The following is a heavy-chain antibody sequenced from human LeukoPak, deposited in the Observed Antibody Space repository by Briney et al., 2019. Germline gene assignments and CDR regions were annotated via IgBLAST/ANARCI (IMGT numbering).Heavy chain of an antibody. D-gene: IGHD3-10*01. CDR1: GFTFSSYG. V-gene: IGHV3-33*01. J-gene: IGHJ6*02. CDR3: ARVSYGSGSPYYYYGMDV. Sequence: QPGRSLRLSCAASGFTFSSYGMHWVRQAPGKGLEWVAVIWYDGSNKYYADSVKGRFTISRDNSKNTLYLQMNSLRAEDTAVYCCARVSYGSGSPYYYYGMDVWGQGTTVTVSS. CDR2: IWYDGSNK.